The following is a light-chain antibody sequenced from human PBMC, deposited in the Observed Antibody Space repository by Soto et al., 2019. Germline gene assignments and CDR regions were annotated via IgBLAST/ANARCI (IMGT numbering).Light chain of an antibody. J-gene: IGKJ1*01. Sequence: ESVLTQSPGTLSLSPGERATLSCRASQSVSSSFLAWYQLKPGPAPRLLFYGASSRATGIPDRFSGSGSGTDFPITISRLEHEDVAVYYCQQYDSSPWTFGQGTKVEIK. CDR2: GAS. CDR1: QSVSSSF. V-gene: IGKV3-20*01. CDR3: QQYDSSPWT.